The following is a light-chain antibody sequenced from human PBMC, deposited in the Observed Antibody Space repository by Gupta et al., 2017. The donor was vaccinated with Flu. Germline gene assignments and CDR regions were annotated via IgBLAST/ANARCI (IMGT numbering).Light chain of an antibody. J-gene: IGLJ3*02. V-gene: IGLV4-69*01. CDR2: VKSDGSH. Sequence: VKITSTLSSGPVIYRIAGHQQQPEKGPRYLMMVKSDGSHTKGDAIPGRFSASSSGAARYLIISNLQSEDEADYFCQAWDTDIRVFGGGTKLTVL. CDR3: QAWDTDIRV. CDR1: SGPVIYR.